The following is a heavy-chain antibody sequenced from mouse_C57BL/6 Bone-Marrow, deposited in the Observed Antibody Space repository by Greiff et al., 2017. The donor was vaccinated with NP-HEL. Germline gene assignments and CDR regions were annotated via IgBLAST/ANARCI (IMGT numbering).Heavy chain of an antibody. J-gene: IGHJ3*01. Sequence: QVQLQQPGAELVKPGASGKMSCKASGSTFTSSWITWGKQRPGQGLEGIGDIYPGSGSTNYNEKFKSKATLTVDTSSSTAYMQLSSLTSEDSAVYYCAGGNYAWFAYWGQGTLVTVSA. CDR3: AGGNYAWFAY. CDR1: GSTFTSSW. D-gene: IGHD2-1*01. CDR2: IYPGSGST. V-gene: IGHV1-55*01.